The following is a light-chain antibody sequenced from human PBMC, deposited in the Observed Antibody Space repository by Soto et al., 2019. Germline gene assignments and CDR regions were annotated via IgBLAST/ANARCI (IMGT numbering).Light chain of an antibody. V-gene: IGKV3-20*01. CDR3: HLYGSSPPWT. Sequence: DIVLTQSPGTLCLYAGERAAISCLASQSVSSSYLAWYQQKPGQAPRLLIYGAASRATGIPDRFSGSGSGTDFTLTISRLEPEDFAVYYCHLYGSSPPWTFGQGTKVDIK. CDR2: GAA. CDR1: QSVSSSY. J-gene: IGKJ1*01.